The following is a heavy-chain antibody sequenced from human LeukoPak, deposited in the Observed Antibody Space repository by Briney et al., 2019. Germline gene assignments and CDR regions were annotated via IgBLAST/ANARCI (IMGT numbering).Heavy chain of an antibody. Sequence: SVKVSYKASGGTFSSYAISWVRQAPGQGLEWMGGIIPIFGTANYAQKFQGRVTITADESTSTAYMELSSLRSEDTAVYYCSNDPYCSGGSCYSGSVPDWGQGTLVTVSS. V-gene: IGHV1-69*01. CDR2: IIPIFGTA. CDR1: GGTFSSYA. D-gene: IGHD2-15*01. CDR3: SNDPYCSGGSCYSGSVPD. J-gene: IGHJ4*02.